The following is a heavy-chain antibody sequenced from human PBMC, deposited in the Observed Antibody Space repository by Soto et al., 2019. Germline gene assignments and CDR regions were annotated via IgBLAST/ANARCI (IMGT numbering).Heavy chain of an antibody. J-gene: IGHJ4*02. CDR2: IPIYTDDT. CDR1: GYSFSNYG. V-gene: IGHV1-18*04. Sequence: ASVKVSCKASGYSFSNYGISWVRQAPGQGLEWMGWIPIYTDDTHYAQNFQGRVTMTADTSTATAYMDLSNLTSDDTAVYFCARRSRMAILDSWGQGTLVTVSS. CDR3: ARRSRMAILDS. D-gene: IGHD2-8*01.